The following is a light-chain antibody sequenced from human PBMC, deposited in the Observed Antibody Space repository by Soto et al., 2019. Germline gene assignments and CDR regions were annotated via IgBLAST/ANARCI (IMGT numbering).Light chain of an antibody. V-gene: IGLV2-11*01. Sequence: QSAPTQPRSVSGSPGQSVTMSCTGTSSDVGGFNYVSWYQQHPGKAPKLMIYDVSKRPSGVPDRFSGSKSDNTASLTISGLQAEDEADYYCCSYAGRYTYVFGTGTKVTVL. CDR2: DVS. J-gene: IGLJ1*01. CDR3: CSYAGRYTYV. CDR1: SSDVGGFNY.